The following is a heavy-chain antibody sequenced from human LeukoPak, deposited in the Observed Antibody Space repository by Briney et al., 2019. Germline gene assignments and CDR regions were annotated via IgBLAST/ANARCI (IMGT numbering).Heavy chain of an antibody. CDR2: IIPIFGTA. V-gene: IGHV1-69*13. Sequence: SVKVSCKASGYIFTGYYIHWVRQAPGQGLEWMGAIIPIFGTAHYGQKFQGRATITADESTTTAYMDLSSLRSEDTAIYYCARSMVQLAVTDGFHIWGQGTTVTVSS. CDR1: GYIFTGYY. CDR3: ARSMVQLAVTDGFHI. D-gene: IGHD3-10*01. J-gene: IGHJ3*02.